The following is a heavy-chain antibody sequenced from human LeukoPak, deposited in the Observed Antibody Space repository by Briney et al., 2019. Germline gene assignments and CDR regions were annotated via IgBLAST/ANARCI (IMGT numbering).Heavy chain of an antibody. CDR3: ARERFGEFFYYMDV. CDR1: GGSLSDYY. J-gene: IGHJ6*03. D-gene: IGHD3-10*01. CDR2: IYYSGST. Sequence: SETLSLTCTVSGGSLSDYYWSWIRQPPGKGLEWIGYIYYSGSTNYNPSLKSRVTISVDTSKNQFSLKLSSVTAADTAVYYCARERFGEFFYYMDVWGKGTTVTISS. V-gene: IGHV4-59*12.